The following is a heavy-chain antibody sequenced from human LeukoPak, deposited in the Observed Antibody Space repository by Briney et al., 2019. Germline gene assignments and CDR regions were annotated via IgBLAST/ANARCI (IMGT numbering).Heavy chain of an antibody. CDR2: FDPEDGET. V-gene: IGHV1-24*01. J-gene: IGHJ4*02. D-gene: IGHD6-6*01. Sequence: ASVKVSCKVSGYTLTELSMHWVRQAPGKGLEWMGGFDPEDGETIYAQKFQGRVTMTEDTSTDTAYMELSSLRSEDTAVYYCATDPRMGGSSDYWGQGTLVTVSS. CDR1: GYTLTELS. CDR3: ATDPRMGGSSDY.